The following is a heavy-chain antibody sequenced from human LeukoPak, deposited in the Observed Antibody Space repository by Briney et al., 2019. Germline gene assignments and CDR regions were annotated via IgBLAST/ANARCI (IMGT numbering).Heavy chain of an antibody. CDR3: AKDLQWLVRGWFDP. CDR1: GFTFSSYA. Sequence: GGSLRLSCAASGFTFSSYAVSWVRQAPGKGLEWVSAISGSGGSTYYADSVKGRFTISRDNSKNTLYLQMDSLRAEDTAVYYCAKDLQWLVRGWFDPWGQGTLVTVSS. D-gene: IGHD6-19*01. CDR2: ISGSGGST. J-gene: IGHJ5*02. V-gene: IGHV3-23*01.